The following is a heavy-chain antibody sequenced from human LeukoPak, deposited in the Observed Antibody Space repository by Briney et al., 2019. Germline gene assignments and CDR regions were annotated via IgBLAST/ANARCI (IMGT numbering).Heavy chain of an antibody. CDR1: GGSISSYY. CDR3: ARVSKGIAAAV. J-gene: IGHJ4*02. D-gene: IGHD6-13*01. CDR2: IYYSGST. Sequence: SETLSFTCTVSGGSISSYYWSWIRQPPGKGLEWIGYIYYSGSTNYNPSLKSRVTISVDTSKNQFSLKLSSVTAADTAVYYCARVSKGIAAAVWGQGTLVTVSS. V-gene: IGHV4-59*01.